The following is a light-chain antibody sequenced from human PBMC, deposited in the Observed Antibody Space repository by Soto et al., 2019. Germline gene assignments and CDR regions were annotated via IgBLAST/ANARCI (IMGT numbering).Light chain of an antibody. CDR3: HQYGGSPRT. CDR1: QSVSSNY. J-gene: IGKJ1*01. V-gene: IGKV3-20*01. Sequence: EIVLTQSPGTLSLSPGERATLFCRASQSVSSNYLNWFQQKPGQAPRLLIYGVSSRATGIPDRFSGSGAGTDFTLTISRLEPEDFAVYYCHQYGGSPRTFGQGTKVEIE. CDR2: GVS.